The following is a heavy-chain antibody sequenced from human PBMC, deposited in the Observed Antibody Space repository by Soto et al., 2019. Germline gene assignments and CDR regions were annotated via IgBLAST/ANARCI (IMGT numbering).Heavy chain of an antibody. CDR2: IYYSGST. V-gene: IGHV4-39*07. CDR3: ARVKGDIVVVVAATPWFDP. D-gene: IGHD2-15*01. CDR1: GGSISSSSYY. J-gene: IGHJ5*02. Sequence: SETLSLTCTVSGGSISSSSYYWGWIRQPPGKGLEWIGSIYYSGSTYYNPSLKSRVTISVDTSKNQFSLKLSSVTAADTAVYYCARVKGDIVVVVAATPWFDPGGQGTLVIVSA.